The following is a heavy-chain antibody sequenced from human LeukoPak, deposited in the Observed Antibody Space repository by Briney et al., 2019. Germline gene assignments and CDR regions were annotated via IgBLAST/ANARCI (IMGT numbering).Heavy chain of an antibody. CDR3: VRLRNGSRNYYYYYMDV. Sequence: SETLSLTCAVSSSSITSDCYWGWIRQPPVKGLGWIGSIHHSGSTYYNPSLKSRVTIAVDTSKNQFSLNLNSVTAADTAMYYCVRLRNGSRNYYYYYMDVWGKGTTVTVSS. J-gene: IGHJ6*03. V-gene: IGHV4-38-2*01. D-gene: IGHD3-10*01. CDR2: IHHSGST. CDR1: SSSITSDCY.